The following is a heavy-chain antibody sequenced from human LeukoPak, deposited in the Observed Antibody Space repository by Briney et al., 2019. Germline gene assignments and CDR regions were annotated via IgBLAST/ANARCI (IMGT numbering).Heavy chain of an antibody. CDR2: ISWNSGSI. CDR1: GFTFDDYA. V-gene: IGHV3-9*01. CDR3: AEDPHHSYYYDSSGYSNFDY. D-gene: IGHD3-22*01. Sequence: GGSLRLSCAASGFTFDDYAMHWVRQAPGKGLEWVSGISWNSGSIGYADSVKGRFTISRDNAKNSLYLQMNSLRAEDTALYYCAEDPHHSYYYDSSGYSNFDYWGQGTLVTVSS. J-gene: IGHJ4*02.